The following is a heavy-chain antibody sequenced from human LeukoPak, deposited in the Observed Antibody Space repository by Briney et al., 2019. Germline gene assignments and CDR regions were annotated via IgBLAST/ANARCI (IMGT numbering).Heavy chain of an antibody. CDR2: IYYSGST. V-gene: IGHV4-59*01. J-gene: IGHJ4*02. Sequence: SETLSLTCTVSGGSISSYYWSWIRQPPGKGLEWIGYIYYSGSTNYNPSLKSRVTISVDTSKNQFSLKLSSVTAADTAVYYCARGTYYDFWSGDSNFGYWGQGTLVTVSS. CDR1: GGSISSYY. CDR3: ARGTYYDFWSGDSNFGY. D-gene: IGHD3-3*01.